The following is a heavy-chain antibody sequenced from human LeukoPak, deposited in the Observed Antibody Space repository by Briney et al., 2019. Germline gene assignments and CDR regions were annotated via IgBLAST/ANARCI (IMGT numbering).Heavy chain of an antibody. CDR3: ARGDSSGVPDY. J-gene: IGHJ4*02. Sequence: GGSLRLSCAASGFTFSDSFMNWIRQAPGKGLERLSYISHSGSNLDYAESVRGRFTISRDNANHSLYLQINSLRAEDTALYYCARGDSSGVPDYWGQGTLVTLSS. V-gene: IGHV3-11*01. D-gene: IGHD3-22*01. CDR2: ISHSGSNL. CDR1: GFTFSDSF.